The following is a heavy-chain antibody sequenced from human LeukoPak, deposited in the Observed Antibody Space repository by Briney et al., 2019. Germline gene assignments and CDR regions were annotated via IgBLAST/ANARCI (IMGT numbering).Heavy chain of an antibody. Sequence: GGSLRLSCAASGFTFRSYAMGWVRQAPGKGLEWVSAIRGDGGETFHADAVKGRFTISRDNSKNTLFLQVNSLRAEDTAVYYCAKQMRLIRGAFDFWGQGTMVTVSS. V-gene: IGHV3-23*01. CDR3: AKQMRLIRGAFDF. CDR1: GFTFRSYA. D-gene: IGHD2-21*01. CDR2: IRGDGGET. J-gene: IGHJ3*01.